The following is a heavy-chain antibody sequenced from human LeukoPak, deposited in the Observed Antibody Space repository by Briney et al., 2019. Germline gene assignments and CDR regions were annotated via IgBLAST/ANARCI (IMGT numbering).Heavy chain of an antibody. D-gene: IGHD6-6*01. J-gene: IGHJ4*02. Sequence: GGSLRLSCAASGFTVSSNYMSWVRQAPGKGLEWVSVIYSGGSTYYADSVKGRFTISRDNSKNTLYLQMNSLRAEDTAVYYCARDLEYSSSSLGYWGQGTLVTASS. CDR1: GFTVSSNY. CDR2: IYSGGST. V-gene: IGHV3-66*02. CDR3: ARDLEYSSSSLGY.